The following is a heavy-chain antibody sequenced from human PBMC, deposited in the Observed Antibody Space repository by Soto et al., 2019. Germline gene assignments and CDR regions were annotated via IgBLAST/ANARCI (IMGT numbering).Heavy chain of an antibody. Sequence: KPSETLSLTCTVSGGSISSNYWTWIRQPPGKGLEWIGYVYNGGSTNYNPSLKSRVTISEDTSKSQFSLKVNSMTAAGTAVYYCARYRREAIAGYTLDNWGQGILVTVS. V-gene: IGHV4-59*01. CDR3: ARYRREAIAGYTLDN. J-gene: IGHJ4*02. CDR2: VYNGGST. CDR1: GGSISSNY. D-gene: IGHD1-1*01.